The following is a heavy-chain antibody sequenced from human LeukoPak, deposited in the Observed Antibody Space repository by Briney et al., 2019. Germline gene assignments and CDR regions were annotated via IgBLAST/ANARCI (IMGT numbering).Heavy chain of an antibody. CDR3: ARLLIAAANY. Sequence: SETLPLTCTVSGGSISSSSYYWGWIRQPPGKGLEWIGSIYYSGSTYYNPSLKSRVTISVDTSKNQFSLKLSSVTAADTAVYYCARLLIAAANYWGQGTLVTVSS. J-gene: IGHJ4*02. D-gene: IGHD6-13*01. CDR1: GGSISSSSYY. V-gene: IGHV4-39*01. CDR2: IYYSGST.